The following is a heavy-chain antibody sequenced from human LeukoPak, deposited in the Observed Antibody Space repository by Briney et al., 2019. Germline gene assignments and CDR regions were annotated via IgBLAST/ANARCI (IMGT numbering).Heavy chain of an antibody. CDR3: ARAPLVVPAAMIPYYFDY. CDR2: ISSSSSYI. J-gene: IGHJ4*02. D-gene: IGHD2-2*01. V-gene: IGHV3-21*01. CDR1: GFTFSSYS. Sequence: GSLRLSCAASGFTFSSYSMNWVRQAPGKGLEWVSSISSSSSYIYYADSVKGRFTISRDNAKNSLHLQMNSLRAEDTAVYYCARAPLVVPAAMIPYYFDYWGQGTLVTVSS.